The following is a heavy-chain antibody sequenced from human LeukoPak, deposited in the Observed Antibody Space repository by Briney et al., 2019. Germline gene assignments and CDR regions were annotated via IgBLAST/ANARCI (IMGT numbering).Heavy chain of an antibody. V-gene: IGHV3-21*01. CDR1: GFTFSSYS. D-gene: IGHD7-27*01. J-gene: IGHJ2*01. CDR3: ARVLGSVDWYFDL. CDR2: ISSSSSYI. Sequence: EGSLRLSCAASGFTFSSYSMNWVRQAPGKGLEWVSSISSSSSYIYYADSVKGRSTISSDNAKNSLYLQMNSLRAEDTAVYYCARVLGSVDWYFDLWGRGTLVTVSS.